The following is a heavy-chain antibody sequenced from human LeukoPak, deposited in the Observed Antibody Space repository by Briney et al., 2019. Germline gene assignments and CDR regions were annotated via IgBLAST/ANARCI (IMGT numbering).Heavy chain of an antibody. V-gene: IGHV4-59*01. CDR1: GGSISSYY. Sequence: PSETLSLTCTVSGGSISSYYWSWIRQPPGKGLEWIGYIYYSGSTNYNPSLKSRVTISVDTSKNQFSLKLSSVTAADTAVYYCAREALTGYYFPFDYWGPGTLVTVSS. CDR3: AREALTGYYFPFDY. J-gene: IGHJ4*02. D-gene: IGHD3-9*01. CDR2: IYYSGST.